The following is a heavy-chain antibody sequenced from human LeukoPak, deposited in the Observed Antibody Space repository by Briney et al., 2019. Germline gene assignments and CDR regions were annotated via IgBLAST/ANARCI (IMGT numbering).Heavy chain of an antibody. V-gene: IGHV4-39*01. CDR3: ARSIVVVPAAMGY. CDR2: IYYSGST. CDR1: GGSISSSSYY. J-gene: IGHJ4*02. Sequence: SETLSLTCTVSGGSISSSSYYWGWIRQPPGKGLEWIGSIYYSGSTYYNPSLKSRVTISVDTSKNQFSLKLSSVAAADTAVYYCARSIVVVPAAMGYWGQGTLATVSS. D-gene: IGHD2-2*01.